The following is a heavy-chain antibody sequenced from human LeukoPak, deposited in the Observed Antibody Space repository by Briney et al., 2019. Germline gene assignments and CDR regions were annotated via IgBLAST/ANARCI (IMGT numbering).Heavy chain of an antibody. CDR3: TRLGIAPRDFDY. V-gene: IGHV3-72*01. CDR2: SRDKGNRYTT. Sequence: GGSLRLSCAASGFTFSSYGMSWVRQAPGKGLEWVGRSRDKGNRYTTAYAASVRGRFTISRDDSKNSLYLQMNSLKIEDTAVCYCTRLGIAPRDFDYWGQGTLVTVSS. D-gene: IGHD6-6*01. CDR1: GFTFSSYG. J-gene: IGHJ4*02.